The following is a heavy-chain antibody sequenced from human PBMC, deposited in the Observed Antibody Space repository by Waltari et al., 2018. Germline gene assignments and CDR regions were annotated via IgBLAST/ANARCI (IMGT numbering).Heavy chain of an antibody. D-gene: IGHD6-13*01. CDR2: VNTDGSIT. J-gene: IGHJ4*02. Sequence: EVQLVESGGGLVQPGGSLRPSCAASGFTFSNSWLNWVRQAPGKGLVWVARVNTDGSITNYADSVKGRFTISRDNANNTLYLQMNSLTVDDTAVYYCARGVTTAATGTSGYWGQGALVTVSS. V-gene: IGHV3-74*01. CDR1: GFTFSNSW. CDR3: ARGVTTAATGTSGY.